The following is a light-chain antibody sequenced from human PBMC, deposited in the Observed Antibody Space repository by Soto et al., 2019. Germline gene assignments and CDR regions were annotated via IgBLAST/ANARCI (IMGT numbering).Light chain of an antibody. CDR3: QVWDSSSDHVV. Sequence: SYELTQPPSVSVAPGKTARITCGGNNIGSKSVHWYQQKPGQAPVLVIYYDSDRPSGIPERFSGSHSGNTATLTISRVEAGDEADYYCQVWDSSSDHVVFGGGTTLTVL. CDR2: YDS. J-gene: IGLJ2*01. V-gene: IGLV3-21*04. CDR1: NIGSKS.